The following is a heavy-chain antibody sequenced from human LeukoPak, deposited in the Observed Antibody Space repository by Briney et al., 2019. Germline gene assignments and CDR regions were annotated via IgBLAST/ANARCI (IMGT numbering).Heavy chain of an antibody. CDR2: IIPKSGAA. CDR3: ARGAEAETSPLDF. D-gene: IGHD6-13*01. V-gene: IGHV1-2*02. Sequence: ASVKVSCKASGGTFSSYAISWVRQAPGQGLEWMGGIIPKSGAADYAQQFRGRVTMTRDTSINTDYMEMKRVTSDDTAVYYCARGAEAETSPLDFWGQETLVIVS. CDR1: GGTFSSYA. J-gene: IGHJ4*02.